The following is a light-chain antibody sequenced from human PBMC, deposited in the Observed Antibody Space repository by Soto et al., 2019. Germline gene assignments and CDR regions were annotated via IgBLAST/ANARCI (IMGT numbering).Light chain of an antibody. CDR1: HSISSS. J-gene: IGKJ1*01. V-gene: IGKV1-39*01. Sequence: DIQMTQSPSSLSASVGDRVTITCRASHSISSSLNWYQQKPGKAPNLLIYAASSLQSGVPSRFSGSGSGTDFTLTISSLQPEDFETYYCQQSYRAFGQGTKVEI. CDR2: AAS. CDR3: QQSYRA.